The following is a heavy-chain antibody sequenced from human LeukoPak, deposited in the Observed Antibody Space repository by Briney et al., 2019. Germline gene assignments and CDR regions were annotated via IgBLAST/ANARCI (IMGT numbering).Heavy chain of an antibody. V-gene: IGHV3-33*03. Sequence: PGRSLRLSCAASGFTFSSYVMHWVRQAPGKGLEWVAVIWYDGSNKYFADSVKGRFTVSRDNIKNLLYLQMNTLRVEDTGVYYCVGSAGWLFDYWGQGTLVTVSS. J-gene: IGHJ4*02. CDR2: IWYDGSNK. CDR1: GFTFSSYV. CDR3: VGSAGWLFDY. D-gene: IGHD3-10*01.